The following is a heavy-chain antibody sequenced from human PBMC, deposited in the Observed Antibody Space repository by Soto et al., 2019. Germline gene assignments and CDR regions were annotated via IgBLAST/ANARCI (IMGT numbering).Heavy chain of an antibody. Sequence: EVQLLESGGGLVQPGGSLRLSCAASGFTFSSYAMSWVRQAPGKGLEWVSAISGSGGSTYYADSVKGRFTISRDNSKNTLYLQMNSLRAEDTAVYSCATTYNWNYGSALDYWGQGTLVTVSS. J-gene: IGHJ4*02. V-gene: IGHV3-23*01. CDR3: ATTYNWNYGSALDY. D-gene: IGHD1-7*01. CDR2: ISGSGGST. CDR1: GFTFSSYA.